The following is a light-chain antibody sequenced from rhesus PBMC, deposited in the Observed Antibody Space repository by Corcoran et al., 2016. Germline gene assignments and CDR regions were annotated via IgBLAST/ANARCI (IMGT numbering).Light chain of an antibody. CDR2: SAS. Sequence: DIQMTQSPSSLSASVGDPVTITCRASQSFSSSLAWYQQKPGKAPKLLIYSASSLQSGVPSRFSGSKSGTDFTLTSSSLQPEDIASYDCQQYYSYPYSFGQGTKVEIK. CDR1: QSFSSS. J-gene: IGKJ2*01. CDR3: QQYYSYPYS. V-gene: IGKV1-46*01.